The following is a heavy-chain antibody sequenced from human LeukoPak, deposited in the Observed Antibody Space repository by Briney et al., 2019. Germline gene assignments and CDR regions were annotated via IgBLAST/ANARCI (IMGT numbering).Heavy chain of an antibody. CDR2: SKNDGSST. CDR1: GFTSSGDW. Sequence: GGSLRLSCAVPGFTSSGDWMHWVRQAPGKGVVWVSRSKNDGSSTSYADSVKGRFTISRDNAKNTLYLQMNSLRAEDTAVYYCARELPRIGGQTDASDIWGQGTMVTVS. D-gene: IGHD3-16*01. V-gene: IGHV3-74*01. CDR3: ARELPRIGGQTDASDI. J-gene: IGHJ3*02.